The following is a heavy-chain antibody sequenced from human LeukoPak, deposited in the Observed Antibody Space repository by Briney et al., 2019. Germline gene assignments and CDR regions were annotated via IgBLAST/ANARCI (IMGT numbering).Heavy chain of an antibody. CDR3: ATDSPYSSGWYGGWGVYYYGMDV. D-gene: IGHD6-19*01. CDR1: GYTLTELS. CDR2: FDPEDGET. Sequence: RVASVKVSCKVSGYTLTELSRHWVRQAPGKGLEWMGGFDPEDGETIYAQKFQGRVTMTEDTSTDTAYMGLSSLRSEDTAVYYCATDSPYSSGWYGGWGVYYYGMDVWGQGTTVTVSS. J-gene: IGHJ6*02. V-gene: IGHV1-24*01.